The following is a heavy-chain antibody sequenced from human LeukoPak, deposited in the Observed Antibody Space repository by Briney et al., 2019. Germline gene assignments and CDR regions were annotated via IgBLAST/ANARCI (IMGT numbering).Heavy chain of an antibody. J-gene: IGHJ4*02. CDR1: GFVFSDYG. CDR2: VRFDGSNE. V-gene: IGHV3-30*02. D-gene: IGHD5-12*01. Sequence: GGSLRLSCAASGFVFSDYGMHWVRQAPGMGLKWVAFVRFDGSNEYYADSVKGRFTISKDNSKNILYLQMNGLTADDTAIYYCASDIVATSGDYWGQGTLVTVSS. CDR3: ASDIVATSGDY.